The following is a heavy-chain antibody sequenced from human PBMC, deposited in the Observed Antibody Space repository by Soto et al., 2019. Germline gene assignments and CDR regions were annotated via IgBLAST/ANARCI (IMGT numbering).Heavy chain of an antibody. J-gene: IGHJ4*02. V-gene: IGHV1-69*01. Sequence: QVQLVQSGAEVKKPGSSVEVSCKASGGTFSSYAISWVRQAPGQGLEWMGGIIPIFGTANYAQKFQGRVTITADESTSTAYMELSSLRSEDTAVYYCATYSGSYEGYYFDYWGQGTLVTVSS. CDR2: IIPIFGTA. CDR3: ATYSGSYEGYYFDY. CDR1: GGTFSSYA. D-gene: IGHD1-26*01.